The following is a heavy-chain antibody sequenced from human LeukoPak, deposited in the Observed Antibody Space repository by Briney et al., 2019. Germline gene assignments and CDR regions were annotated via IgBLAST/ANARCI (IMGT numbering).Heavy chain of an antibody. CDR1: GGSISSSSYY. CDR3: ARDAKSRVVPFDY. Sequence: PSETLSLTCTVSGGSISSSSYYWGWIRQPPGKGLEWIGSIYYSGSTYYNPSLKSRVTISVDTSKNQFSLKLSSVTAADTAVYYCARDAKSRVVPFDYWGQGTLVTVSS. D-gene: IGHD2-15*01. J-gene: IGHJ4*02. CDR2: IYYSGST. V-gene: IGHV4-39*07.